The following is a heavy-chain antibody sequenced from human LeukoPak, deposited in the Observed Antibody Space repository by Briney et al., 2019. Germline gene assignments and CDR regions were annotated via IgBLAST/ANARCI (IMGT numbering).Heavy chain of an antibody. Sequence: GASVTVSCKASGYTFTSYGISWVRQAPGQGREWMGWISAYNGNTNYAQKLQGRVTMTTDTSTSTAYMELRSLRSDDTAVYYCATGVAGTPFDYWGQGTLVTVSS. V-gene: IGHV1-18*01. D-gene: IGHD6-19*01. CDR3: ATGVAGTPFDY. CDR2: ISAYNGNT. J-gene: IGHJ4*02. CDR1: GYTFTSYG.